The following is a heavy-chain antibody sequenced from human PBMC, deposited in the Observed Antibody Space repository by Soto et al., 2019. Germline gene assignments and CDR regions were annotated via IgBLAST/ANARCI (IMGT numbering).Heavy chain of an antibody. V-gene: IGHV4-4*02. J-gene: IGHJ6*02. CDR3: ATIRQEILTGYGVDYYYGMDV. CDR2: IYHTGST. D-gene: IGHD3-9*01. Sequence: ETLSLTCTVSGGSMISYYWSWVRQPPGKGLEWIGEIYHTGSTNYNPSLKSRVTISVDKSKNQFSLKLNSVTAADTAVYYCATIRQEILTGYGVDYYYGMDVWGQGTTVTVSS. CDR1: GGSMISYY.